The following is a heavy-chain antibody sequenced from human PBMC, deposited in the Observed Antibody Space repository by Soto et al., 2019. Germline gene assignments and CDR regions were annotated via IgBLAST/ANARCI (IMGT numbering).Heavy chain of an antibody. D-gene: IGHD2-8*01. CDR3: SKDRCSNGVCYTEDAFYI. CDR2: ISGSGGST. Sequence: GGSLRLSCAASGFTFSSYAMSWVRQAPGKGQEWVSAISGSGGSTYYADSVKGRFTIYRDNSKNTLYLQMNSLRAEDTAVYYCSKDRCSNGVCYTEDAFYIWGQGTMVTVSS. J-gene: IGHJ3*02. V-gene: IGHV3-23*01. CDR1: GFTFSSYA.